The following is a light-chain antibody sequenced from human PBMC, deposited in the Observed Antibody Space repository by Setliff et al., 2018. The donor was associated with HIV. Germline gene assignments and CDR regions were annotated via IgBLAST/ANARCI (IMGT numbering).Light chain of an antibody. Sequence: QSVLTQPPSASGTPGRGVTISCSGSSSNIGNNYVYWYQQFPGMAPKLLIYRNDQRPSGVPDRFSGSKSGTSASLAIRGLRSEDEADYYCAAWDNSLSVCYVFGTGTRSPS. J-gene: IGLJ1*01. CDR2: RND. V-gene: IGLV1-47*01. CDR3: AAWDNSLSVCYV. CDR1: SSNIGNNY.